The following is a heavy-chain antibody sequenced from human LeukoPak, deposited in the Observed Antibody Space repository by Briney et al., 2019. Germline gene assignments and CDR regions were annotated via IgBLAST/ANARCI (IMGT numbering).Heavy chain of an antibody. CDR3: ARDRVDTAMVTSYYGMDV. D-gene: IGHD5-18*01. V-gene: IGHV1-18*04. CDR1: GYTFTGYY. J-gene: IGHJ6*02. Sequence: ASVKVSCKASGYTFTGYYMHWVRQAPGQGLEWMGWISGYNGNTKYAQKFQGRGTMTTDTSTSTASMELRSLRSDDTAVYYCARDRVDTAMVTSYYGMDVWGQGTTVTVSS. CDR2: ISGYNGNT.